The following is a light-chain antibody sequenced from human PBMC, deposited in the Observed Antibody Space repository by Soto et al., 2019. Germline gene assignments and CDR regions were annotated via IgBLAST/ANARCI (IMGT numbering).Light chain of an antibody. V-gene: IGLV1-44*01. CDR1: SANIGRHP. J-gene: IGLJ1*01. CDR2: GDN. CDR3: ASRDNSLNGLYV. Sequence: QSGLTQPPSASGTPGQSVTSSCSGSSANIGRHPAHWYQQLPGTAPKLLLYGDNQRPSGVSDRFSASKSGDSASLAISGLQSEDEDTYYCASRDNSLNGLYVFGARTKFTVL.